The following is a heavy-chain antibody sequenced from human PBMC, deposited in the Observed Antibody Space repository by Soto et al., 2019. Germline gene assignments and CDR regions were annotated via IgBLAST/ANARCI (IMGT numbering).Heavy chain of an antibody. Sequence: QVQLVQSGAEVTKPGSSVKVSCKSSGDTFNSYAFSWVRQAPGQGLEWMGAIIPIFGTVKYEQRFQGRVTITADESTSTVYMDLNGLTSEDTAVDYCARGKGGYAYWYFDLWGRGTLVTVSS. J-gene: IGHJ2*01. CDR3: ARGKGGYAYWYFDL. CDR1: GDTFNSYA. D-gene: IGHD3-22*01. V-gene: IGHV1-69*01. CDR2: IIPIFGTV.